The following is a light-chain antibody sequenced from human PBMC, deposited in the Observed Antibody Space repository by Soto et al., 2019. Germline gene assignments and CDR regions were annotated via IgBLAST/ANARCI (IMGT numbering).Light chain of an antibody. CDR2: AAS. J-gene: IGKJ1*01. V-gene: IGKV1-39*01. CDR1: QSISNY. CDR3: QHSFSPLWT. Sequence: DIQMTQSPSSLSASVGDRVTITCRASQSISNYLNWYQQKPGKAPKLLIYAASSMQSGVPSRFSGSESETDFTLTISSLQPDDSATYYCQHSFSPLWTFGQGTKVEV.